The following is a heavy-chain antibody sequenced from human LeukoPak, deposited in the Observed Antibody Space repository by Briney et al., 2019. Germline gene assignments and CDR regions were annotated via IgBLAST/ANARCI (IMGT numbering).Heavy chain of an antibody. Sequence: SETLSLTCSVSGDSLNTFYWSWIRQPPGKGLEWIGYIHYTGSTSYNPSLKSRVTISVDTSKNQLSLNLSSVTAADTAVYYCARDCSSTSCPFDYWGQGTLVTVSS. CDR3: ARDCSSTSCPFDY. D-gene: IGHD2-2*01. J-gene: IGHJ4*02. CDR2: IHYTGST. V-gene: IGHV4-59*12. CDR1: GDSLNTFY.